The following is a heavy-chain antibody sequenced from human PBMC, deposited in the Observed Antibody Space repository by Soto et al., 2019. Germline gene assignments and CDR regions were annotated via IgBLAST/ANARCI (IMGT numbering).Heavy chain of an antibody. V-gene: IGHV1-18*01. Sequence: GASVKVSCKDSGHVFTTHGTTWVRQAPGQGLEYMGRISPYNGNTNYAQKFQGRVTMTSDTSTSTAYMGLASLGSDDTAVYYCLSDGKWGQGTLVTVSS. CDR3: LSDGK. D-gene: IGHD2-15*01. CDR1: GHVFTTHG. CDR2: ISPYNGNT. J-gene: IGHJ4*02.